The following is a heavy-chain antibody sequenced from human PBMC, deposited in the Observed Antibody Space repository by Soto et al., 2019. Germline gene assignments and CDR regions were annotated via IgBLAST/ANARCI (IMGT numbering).Heavy chain of an antibody. D-gene: IGHD1-26*01. Sequence: SVKVSCKTSGYSFTVDYMRWGLQAPGQGLEWMGWINPKSGGTMYPQKFQGRVTMTWDTSISTAYMALTRLRSDDTAVYYRARDLAKGGGSAGFDYWGQGTLVTVSS. CDR2: INPKSGGT. CDR3: ARDLAKGGGSAGFDY. J-gene: IGHJ4*02. CDR1: GYSFTVDY. V-gene: IGHV1-2*02.